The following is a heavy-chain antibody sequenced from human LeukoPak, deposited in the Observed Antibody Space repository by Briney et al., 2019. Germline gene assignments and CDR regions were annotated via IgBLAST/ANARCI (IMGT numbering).Heavy chain of an antibody. Sequence: ASVKVSCKASGYTFTSYYMHWVRQAAGQGREWMGLINPTGGSTGYAQKFQGRVTMTRDTSTSTVYMELSSLRSEDTAVYYCARGPRITLIRGGQWYYYMDVWGKGTTVTISS. D-gene: IGHD3-10*01. J-gene: IGHJ6*03. CDR1: GYTFTSYY. CDR2: INPTGGST. CDR3: ARGPRITLIRGGQWYYYMDV. V-gene: IGHV1-46*01.